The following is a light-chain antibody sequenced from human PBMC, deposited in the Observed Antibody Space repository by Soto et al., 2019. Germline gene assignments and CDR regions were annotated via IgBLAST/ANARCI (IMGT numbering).Light chain of an antibody. CDR3: QQSYSTPIT. J-gene: IGKJ5*01. Sequence: DIQMTQSPSSLSASVGDRVTITCRASQSINTHLNWYQQKPGKAPKLLIYAAFSLQNGVPSRFSGSGSGTDFILTISSLQPEDFATYYCQQSYSTPITFGQGTRLEIK. V-gene: IGKV1-39*01. CDR2: AAF. CDR1: QSINTH.